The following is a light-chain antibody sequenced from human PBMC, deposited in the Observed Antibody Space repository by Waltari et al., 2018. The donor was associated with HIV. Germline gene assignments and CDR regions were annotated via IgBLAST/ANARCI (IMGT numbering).Light chain of an antibody. CDR2: DAS. CDR1: QMVSTN. Sequence: EAVMTQSPATLSVSPGERATLSCQASQMVSTNLAWYQQKPGQAPRFLIYDASTRATGIPARFSGSGSGTEFTLTISSLQSEDFAIYYCQEYNKWPFTFGPGTKVDIK. V-gene: IGKV3-15*01. CDR3: QEYNKWPFT. J-gene: IGKJ3*01.